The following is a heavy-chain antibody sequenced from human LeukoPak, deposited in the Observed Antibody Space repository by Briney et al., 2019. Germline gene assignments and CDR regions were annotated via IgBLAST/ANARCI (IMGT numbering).Heavy chain of an antibody. CDR3: ATTYYYGSGTYSLVY. Sequence: VYASETLSLTCTVSGGSISSSNYYWGWIRQPPGKGLEWIGYIYYSGSTKYNPSLKSRVTISEDTSKNQFSLKLSSVTAADTAVYYCATTYYYGSGTYSLVYWGQGTLVTVSS. V-gene: IGHV4-61*05. CDR2: IYYSGST. J-gene: IGHJ4*02. D-gene: IGHD3-10*01. CDR1: GGSISSSNYY.